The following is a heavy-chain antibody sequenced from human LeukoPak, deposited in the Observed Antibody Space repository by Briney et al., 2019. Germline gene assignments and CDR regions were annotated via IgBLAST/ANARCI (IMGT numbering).Heavy chain of an antibody. D-gene: IGHD2/OR15-2a*01. V-gene: IGHV3-48*02. Sequence: GGSLRLSCAASGFTFNTYTMSWVRQAPGKGLEWVSTISSSSSTISYADSVKGRFTISRDNAKNSLDLQMNSLRDEDTAVYYCARGSHFFDSWGQGTLATVSS. CDR3: ARGSHFFDS. CDR1: GFTFNTYT. J-gene: IGHJ4*02. CDR2: ISSSSSTI.